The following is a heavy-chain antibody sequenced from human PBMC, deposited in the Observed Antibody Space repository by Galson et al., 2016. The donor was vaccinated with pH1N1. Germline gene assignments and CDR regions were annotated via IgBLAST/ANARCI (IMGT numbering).Heavy chain of an antibody. CDR2: ISSEGSSI. D-gene: IGHD3-16*01. Sequence: SLRLSCAASGFTFSSFWMHWVRQVPGKGLVWVSRISSEGSSISYADSVKGRFTISRENARNTLYLEMNSLRAEDTALYYCARVRLIMPGGPTGYFDFWGQGALVTVSS. CDR3: ARVRLIMPGGPTGYFDF. J-gene: IGHJ4*02. CDR1: GFTFSSFW. V-gene: IGHV3-74*01.